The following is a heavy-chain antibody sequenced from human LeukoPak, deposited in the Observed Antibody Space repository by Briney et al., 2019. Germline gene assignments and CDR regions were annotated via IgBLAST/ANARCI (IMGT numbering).Heavy chain of an antibody. Sequence: GGSLRLSCAASGFTFSSYSMNWVRQAPGKGLEWVSSISSSISYIYYADSVKGRFTISRDNAKNSLHLQMNSLRAEDTAVYYCARDFVSPNPDTLGIVDYWGQGTLVTVSS. D-gene: IGHD7-27*01. CDR3: ARDFVSPNPDTLGIVDY. CDR1: GFTFSSYS. CDR2: ISSSISYI. V-gene: IGHV3-21*01. J-gene: IGHJ4*02.